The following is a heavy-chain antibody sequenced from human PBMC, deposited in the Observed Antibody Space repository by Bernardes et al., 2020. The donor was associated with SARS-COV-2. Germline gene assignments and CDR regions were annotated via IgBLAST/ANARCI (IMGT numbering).Heavy chain of an antibody. D-gene: IGHD3-10*01. J-gene: IGHJ4*02. CDR1: GYTFTDYY. V-gene: IGHV1-2*02. CDR3: ARSNNFGSGRYGFDY. CDR2: INPNSGGT. Sequence: ASVKVSCRASGYTFTDYYIHWVRQAPGQGLEWMGWINPNSGGTNYAQKFRGRVTVTRDTSISTAYMELNSLRVEDTAVYYCARSNNFGSGRYGFDYWGQGTLATVSS.